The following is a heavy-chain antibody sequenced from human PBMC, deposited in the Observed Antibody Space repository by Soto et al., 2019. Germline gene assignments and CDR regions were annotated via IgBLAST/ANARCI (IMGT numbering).Heavy chain of an antibody. CDR3: AKGLPCGGDCYATYFDY. V-gene: IGHV3-23*01. Sequence: EVQLLESGGGLVQPGGSLRLSCAASGFTFSSYAMSWVRQAPGKGLEWVSAISGSGGSTYYADSVKGRFTISRDNFKNTLYLQMNSLRAEDTAVYYCAKGLPCGGDCYATYFDYWGQGTLVTVSS. J-gene: IGHJ4*02. D-gene: IGHD2-21*02. CDR2: ISGSGGST. CDR1: GFTFSSYA.